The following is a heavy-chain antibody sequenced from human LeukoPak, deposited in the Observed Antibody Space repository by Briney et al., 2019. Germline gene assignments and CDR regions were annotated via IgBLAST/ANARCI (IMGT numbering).Heavy chain of an antibody. J-gene: IGHJ6*02. CDR3: ARDYFYPMDV. Sequence: PGRSLRLSCEASGFTFRIYWMSWVRQAPGKGLEWVANIKHDGSEKYYVDSVKGRFTISRGNAKNSLYLQMNSLRAEDTAVYYCARDYFYPMDVWGQGTTVTVSS. CDR1: GFTFRIYW. CDR2: IKHDGSEK. V-gene: IGHV3-7*04.